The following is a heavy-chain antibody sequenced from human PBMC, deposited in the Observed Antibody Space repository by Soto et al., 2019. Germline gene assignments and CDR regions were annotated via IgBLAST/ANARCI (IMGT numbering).Heavy chain of an antibody. J-gene: IGHJ6*02. CDR3: ARKRVIVGATPYYYYGMDV. CDR2: ISYDGSNK. Sequence: WGSLRLSCAASGFTFSSYAMHWVRQAPGKGLEWVAVISYDGSNKYYADSVKGRFTISRDNSKNTLYLQMNSLRAEDTAVYYCARKRVIVGATPYYYYGMDVWGQGTTVTVSS. V-gene: IGHV3-30-3*01. D-gene: IGHD1-26*01. CDR1: GFTFSSYA.